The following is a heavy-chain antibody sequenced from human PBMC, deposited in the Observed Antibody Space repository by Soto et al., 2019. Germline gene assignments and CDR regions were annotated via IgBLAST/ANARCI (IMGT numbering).Heavy chain of an antibody. J-gene: IGHJ4*02. V-gene: IGHV4-59*08. CDR1: GDSISTDY. Sequence: ETLSLTCTVSGDSISTDYWSWIRQSPGKGLEWIGFIYYGGSTNYNPSLKSRVTISVDTPKNQFSLKLSSVTAADTAVYYCAQDWNWESLVHWGQGTLVTVSS. D-gene: IGHD1-7*01. CDR2: IYYGGST. CDR3: AQDWNWESLVH.